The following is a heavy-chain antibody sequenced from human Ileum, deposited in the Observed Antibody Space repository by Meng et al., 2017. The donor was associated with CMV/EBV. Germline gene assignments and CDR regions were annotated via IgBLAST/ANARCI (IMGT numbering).Heavy chain of an antibody. CDR1: GFTFDGLW. D-gene: IGHD3-9*01. CDR2: IRGEGAAT. Sequence: AGSGFTFDGLWRGWHRPAQGQGVVSVWRIRGEGAATSYADTVTGRFTIYRDNDKHTLYLHMNSLRVADTDVYSCARGGSDISTVDFWGQGTLVTVSS. V-gene: IGHV3-74*03. CDR3: ARGGSDISTVDF. J-gene: IGHJ4*02.